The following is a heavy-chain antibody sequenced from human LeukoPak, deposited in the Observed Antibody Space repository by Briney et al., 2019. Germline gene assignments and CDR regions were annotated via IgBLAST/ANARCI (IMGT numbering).Heavy chain of an antibody. V-gene: IGHV1-2*02. CDR2: INPNSGGT. D-gene: IGHD3-10*01. CDR3: ARGGVRVIIIYYFDY. CDR1: GYTFTGYY. Sequence: GASVKVSCKASGYTFTGYYMHWVRQAPGQGLEWLGWINPNSGGTNHAQKFQGRVIMTRDTSISTAYMELSRLRSDDTAVYYCARGGVRVIIIYYFDYWGQGTLVTVSS. J-gene: IGHJ4*02.